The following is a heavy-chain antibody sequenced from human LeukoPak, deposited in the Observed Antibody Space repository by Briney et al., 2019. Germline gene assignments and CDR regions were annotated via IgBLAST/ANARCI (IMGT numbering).Heavy chain of an antibody. D-gene: IGHD6-13*01. J-gene: IGHJ4*02. Sequence: GGSLRLSCAASGFTFSNFAVHWVRQAPGKGLEWAAFISIDGSNKNYADSLKGRFTIPRDDPKNTLYLQMNSLRPEDTAVYFCARSSSWYFFDSWGQGTLVTVSS. CDR1: GFTFSNFA. CDR2: ISIDGSNK. CDR3: ARSSSWYFFDS. V-gene: IGHV3-30*01.